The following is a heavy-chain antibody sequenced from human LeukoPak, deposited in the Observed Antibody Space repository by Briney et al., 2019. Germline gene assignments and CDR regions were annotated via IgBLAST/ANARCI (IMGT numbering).Heavy chain of an antibody. V-gene: IGHV3-21*01. J-gene: IGHJ4*02. CDR3: ARVGCSGGSCHSGFDY. CDR1: GFTFSSYS. Sequence: GGSLRLSCAASGFTFSSYSMNWVRQAPGKGLEWVSSISSSSSYIYYADSVKGRFTISRDNAKTSLYLQMHSLRAEDTAVYYCARVGCSGGSCHSGFDYWGQGTLVTVSS. CDR2: ISSSSSYI. D-gene: IGHD2-15*01.